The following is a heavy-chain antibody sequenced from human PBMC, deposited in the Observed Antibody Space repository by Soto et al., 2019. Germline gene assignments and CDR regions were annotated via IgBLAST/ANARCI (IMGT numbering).Heavy chain of an antibody. Sequence: QVQLQQWGAGLLKPSETLSLTCAVYGGSFSGYYWSWIRQPPGKGLEWIGEINHSGSTNYNPSLRSRVTISVDTSKNQFSVKLSSVTAADTAVYYCARVGKPPLPSYYCDYWGQATLVTVSS. V-gene: IGHV4-34*01. CDR2: INHSGST. D-gene: IGHD1-1*01. CDR3: ARVGKPPLPSYYCDY. CDR1: GGSFSGYY. J-gene: IGHJ4*02.